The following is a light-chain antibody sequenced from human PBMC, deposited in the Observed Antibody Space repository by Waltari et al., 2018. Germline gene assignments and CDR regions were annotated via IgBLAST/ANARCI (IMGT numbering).Light chain of an antibody. CDR3: QQYVTSPLA. Sequence: EIVLTQSPGTLSLSPGERATLSCRASQSVSSSYLAWYQQKPGQAPRLLSDGPSSRATGIPDRFSGSGSGTDFTLTISRLEPEDFAVYYCQQYVTSPLAFGQGTRLEIK. J-gene: IGKJ5*01. V-gene: IGKV3-20*01. CDR2: GPS. CDR1: QSVSSSY.